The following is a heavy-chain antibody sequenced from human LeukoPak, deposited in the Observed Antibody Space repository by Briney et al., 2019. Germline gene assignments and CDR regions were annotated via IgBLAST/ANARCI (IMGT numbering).Heavy chain of an antibody. V-gene: IGHV1-24*01. Sequence: ASVKVSCKVSAYTLTELSMHWVRQAPGKGLEWMGGFDPEDGETTYAQKFQGRVTMTEDTSTDTAYMELSSLRSEDTAVYYCARDLGSSGDKGYWGQGTLVTVSS. J-gene: IGHJ4*02. CDR1: AYTLTELS. CDR2: FDPEDGET. CDR3: ARDLGSSGDKGY. D-gene: IGHD6-6*01.